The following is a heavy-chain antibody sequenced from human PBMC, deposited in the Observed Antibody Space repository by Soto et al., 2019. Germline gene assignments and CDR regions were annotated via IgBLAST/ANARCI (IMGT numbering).Heavy chain of an antibody. J-gene: IGHJ4*02. CDR1: GYTFTGYY. CDR2: INPNSGGT. Sequence: GASVKVSCKASGYTFTGYYMHWVRQAPGQGLEWMGWINPNSGGTNYAQKFQGRVTMTRDTSISTAYMELSRLRSDDTAVYYCAREAGDNLTGYYDYWGQGTLVTVSS. D-gene: IGHD3-9*01. CDR3: AREAGDNLTGYYDY. V-gene: IGHV1-2*02.